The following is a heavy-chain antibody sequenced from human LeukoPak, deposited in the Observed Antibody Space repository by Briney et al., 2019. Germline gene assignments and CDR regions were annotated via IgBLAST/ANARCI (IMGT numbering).Heavy chain of an antibody. Sequence: GGSLRLSCAASGFTVSNNYMSWVRQAPGKGLEWVSVFQSGGSTYYADSVKGRFTISRDNSKNTVYLQMNSLRAEDTAVYYCARDIRVGAGKWAGLVVSWGQGTLVTVSS. CDR3: ARDIRVGAGKWAGLVVS. CDR2: FQSGGST. V-gene: IGHV3-66*01. D-gene: IGHD6-13*01. CDR1: GFTVSNNY. J-gene: IGHJ5*01.